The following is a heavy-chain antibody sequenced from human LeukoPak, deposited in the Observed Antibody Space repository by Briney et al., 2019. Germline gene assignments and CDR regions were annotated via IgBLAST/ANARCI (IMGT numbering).Heavy chain of an antibody. CDR3: ARGYCSGGSCFLFDY. J-gene: IGHJ4*02. D-gene: IGHD2-15*01. CDR2: INWNGGST. CDR1: GFTFDDYG. Sequence: PGGSLRLSCAASGFTFDDYGMTWVRQAPGKGLEWVSGINWNGGSTGYADSVKGRFSILRDTAKNSLYLQMNSLRAEDTGLYYCARGYCSGGSCFLFDYWGQGTLVTVSS. V-gene: IGHV3-20*04.